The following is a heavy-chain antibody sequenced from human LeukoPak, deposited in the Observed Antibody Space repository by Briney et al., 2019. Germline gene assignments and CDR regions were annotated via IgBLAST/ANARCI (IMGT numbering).Heavy chain of an antibody. CDR2: IYPGDSDT. J-gene: IGHJ5*02. CDR1: GYSFTSYW. CDR3: ARQQAAADGEDWFDP. D-gene: IGHD6-13*01. Sequence: GESLKISCKGSGYSFTSYWIGWVRQMPGKGLEWMGIIYPGDSDTRYSPSFQGQVTISADKSISTAYLQWSSLKASDTATYYCARQQAAADGEDWFDPWGQGTLVTVSS. V-gene: IGHV5-51*01.